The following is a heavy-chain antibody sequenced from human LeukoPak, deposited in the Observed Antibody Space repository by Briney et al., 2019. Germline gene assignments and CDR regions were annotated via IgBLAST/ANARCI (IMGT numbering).Heavy chain of an antibody. CDR3: SKSYSTGWYFGNGMDV. V-gene: IGHV3-23*01. Sequence: GGSLRLSCGASGFTFDSFAMSWVRQTPGKGLEWVATLSASGVSSYYADSVKGRFTISRDNSKNTLSLQMNSLRVEDAAIYYCSKSYSTGWYFGNGMDVWGPGTTVIVSS. CDR2: LSASGVSS. D-gene: IGHD6-19*01. J-gene: IGHJ6*02. CDR1: GFTFDSFA.